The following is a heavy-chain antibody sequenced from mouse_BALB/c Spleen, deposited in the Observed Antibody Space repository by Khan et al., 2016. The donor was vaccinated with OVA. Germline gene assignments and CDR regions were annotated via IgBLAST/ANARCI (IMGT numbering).Heavy chain of an antibody. V-gene: IGHV14-3*02. J-gene: IGHJ1*01. Sequence: VQLKQSGAELVKPGASVKLSCTASGVNIRDTYFHWVKQRPEQGLEWIGRIAPANGNTKCDPKFQGKATITSATSYNTSYLQLNSLTSEETAVYYCARPSYDPRDFEVWGAGTTVTVSS. CDR1: GVNIRDTY. D-gene: IGHD2-3*01. CDR2: IAPANGNT. CDR3: ARPSYDPRDFEV.